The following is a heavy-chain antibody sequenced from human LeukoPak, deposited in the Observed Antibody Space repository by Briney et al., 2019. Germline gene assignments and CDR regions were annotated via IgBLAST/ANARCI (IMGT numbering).Heavy chain of an antibody. V-gene: IGHV4-59*12. CDR1: GGSISTYY. D-gene: IGHD6-13*01. CDR3: ARGEQQLPWFDP. CDR2: IYYSGST. Sequence: KPSETLSLTCTVSGGSISTYYWSWIRQPPGKGLEWIGYIYYSGSTHYNPSLKSRVTISVDTSKNQFSLKLSSVTAADTAVYYCARGEQQLPWFDPWGQGTLVTVSS. J-gene: IGHJ5*02.